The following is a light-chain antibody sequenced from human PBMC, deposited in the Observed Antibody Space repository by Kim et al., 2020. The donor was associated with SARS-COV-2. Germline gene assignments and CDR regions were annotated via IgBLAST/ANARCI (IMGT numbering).Light chain of an antibody. CDR2: YDS. V-gene: IGLV3-21*01. CDR1: NIGGHS. J-gene: IGLJ1*01. Sequence: SYELTQPPSVSVAPGQTARITCGGNNIGGHSVHLYQQKPGQAPVLVIYYDSDRPSGIPERFSGSKAATTATLTISRVEAGDEADYYCQVWDTDTDDYVFGTGTKVTVL. CDR3: QVWDTDTDDYV.